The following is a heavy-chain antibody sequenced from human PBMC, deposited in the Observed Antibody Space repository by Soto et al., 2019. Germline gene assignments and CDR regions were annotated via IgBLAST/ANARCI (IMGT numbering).Heavy chain of an antibody. CDR1: GFTFSNYA. CDR3: TKNYYFDS. Sequence: GGSLRLSCAASGFTFSNYAMSWFRQAPGKALEWVSSINIVGGNTNYADSVRGRFTMSRDDSKNTVFLQMNSLRAEDTAIYYCTKNYYFDSWGQGTLVTVSS. V-gene: IGHV3-23*01. J-gene: IGHJ4*02. CDR2: INIVGGNT.